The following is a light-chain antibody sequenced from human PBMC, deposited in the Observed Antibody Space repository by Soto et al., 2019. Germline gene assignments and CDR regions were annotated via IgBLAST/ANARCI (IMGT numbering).Light chain of an antibody. CDR1: SSDVGAYNY. J-gene: IGLJ3*02. Sequence: QSALTQPPSASGSPGQSVTNSCTGTSSDVGAYNYVSWYQQHPGKAPQLMIYEVSKRPSGVPDRFSGSKSGNTASLTVSGLQAEDEADYYCSSYAGSNNWVFGGGTKLTVL. V-gene: IGLV2-8*01. CDR2: EVS. CDR3: SSYAGSNNWV.